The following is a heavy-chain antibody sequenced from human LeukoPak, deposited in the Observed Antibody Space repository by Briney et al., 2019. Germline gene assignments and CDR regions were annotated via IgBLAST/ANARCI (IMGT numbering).Heavy chain of an antibody. CDR2: ISYDGSNK. J-gene: IGHJ4*02. D-gene: IGHD3-22*01. V-gene: IGHV3-30*03. CDR3: ARDRVTMIVSPPGY. Sequence: GGSLRLSCAASGFTFSSYGMHWVRQAPGKGLEWVAVISYDGSNKYYADSVKGRFTISRDNSKNTLYLQMNSLRAEDTAVYYCARDRVTMIVSPPGYWGQGTLVTVSS. CDR1: GFTFSSYG.